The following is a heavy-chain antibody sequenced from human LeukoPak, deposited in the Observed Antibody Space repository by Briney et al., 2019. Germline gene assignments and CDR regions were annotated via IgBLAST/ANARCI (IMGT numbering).Heavy chain of an antibody. CDR1: GFTFSSYA. J-gene: IGHJ6*03. CDR3: AKFWNQWELPIKYYYYMDA. D-gene: IGHD1-26*01. V-gene: IGHV3-23*01. CDR2: ICGSVGST. Sequence: VGSLRLSXAASGFTFSSYAMSWVRQAPGKGRECVSAICGSVGSTDYADSVSGRFTISRDNSKNTPYLQMNSLRAEDTAVYYCAKFWNQWELPIKYYYYMDAWGKGTTVTVSS.